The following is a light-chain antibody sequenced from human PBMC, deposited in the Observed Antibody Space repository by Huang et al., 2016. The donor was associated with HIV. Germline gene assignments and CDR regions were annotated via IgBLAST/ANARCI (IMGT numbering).Light chain of an antibody. CDR1: HGVKHN. CDR3: QHYNNWPPRYT. J-gene: IGKJ2*01. CDR2: GAS. V-gene: IGKV3-15*01. Sequence: ETVMTQSPAILSVSPGERATLSCRASHGVKHNLAGYQQKPGQPPRLLIYGASTRAIGVPPMFSGSGSGAEFTLTISDLQSEDFALYYCQHYNNWPPRYTFGQGTKLDIK.